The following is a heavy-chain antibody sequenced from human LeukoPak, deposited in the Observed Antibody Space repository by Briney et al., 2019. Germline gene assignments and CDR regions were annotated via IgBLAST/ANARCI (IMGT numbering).Heavy chain of an antibody. J-gene: IGHJ5*02. CDR3: AGALMSPFDP. Sequence: EGSLRLSCAASGFTFSSYAMHWVRQAPGKGLEWVAVISYDGSNKYYADSVKGRFTISRDNSKNTLYLQMNSLRAEDTAVYYCAGALMSPFDPWGQGTLVTVSS. CDR1: GFTFSSYA. D-gene: IGHD2-8*01. CDR2: ISYDGSNK. V-gene: IGHV3-30*01.